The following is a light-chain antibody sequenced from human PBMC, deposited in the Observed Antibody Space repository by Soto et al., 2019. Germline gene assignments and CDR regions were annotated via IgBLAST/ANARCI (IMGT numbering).Light chain of an antibody. V-gene: IGKV3-11*01. CDR2: DAF. J-gene: IGKJ5*01. CDR1: QSVSRY. Sequence: EIVLTQSPVTLSLSPGERATLSCRASQSVSRYLAWYQQKPDQAPRLLIYDAFNRATGIPARFSGSGSGTDFTLTISSLEPEDSAVYYCQQRSNWPPITFGQGTRLEIK. CDR3: QQRSNWPPIT.